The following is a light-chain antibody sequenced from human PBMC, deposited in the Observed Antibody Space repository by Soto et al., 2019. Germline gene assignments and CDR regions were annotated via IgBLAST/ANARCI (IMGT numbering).Light chain of an antibody. CDR3: QSYDTSLRAWV. CDR2: GNS. V-gene: IGLV1-40*01. CDR1: SSNIGAGYD. Sequence: QPVLTQPPSVSGAPGQRVTISCTGGSSNIGAGYDVHWYRQFPGTAPKLLVYGNSNRPSGISDRFSASKSGSSASLAITGLQAEDEADYYCQSYDTSLRAWVFGGGTKLTVL. J-gene: IGLJ3*02.